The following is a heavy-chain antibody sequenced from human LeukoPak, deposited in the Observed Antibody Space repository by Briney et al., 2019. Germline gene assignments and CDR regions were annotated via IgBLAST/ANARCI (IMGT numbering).Heavy chain of an antibody. D-gene: IGHD3-10*01. V-gene: IGHV4-34*01. Sequence: PSETLTLTCAVYGGTFSGYYWSWIRQPPGKGLEWIGEINHSGSTNYNPSLKSRVTISVDTSKNQFSLKPSSVTAADTAVYYCARHFGGLQDYWGQGTLVTVSS. CDR3: ARHFGGLQDY. CDR2: INHSGST. CDR1: GGTFSGYY. J-gene: IGHJ4*02.